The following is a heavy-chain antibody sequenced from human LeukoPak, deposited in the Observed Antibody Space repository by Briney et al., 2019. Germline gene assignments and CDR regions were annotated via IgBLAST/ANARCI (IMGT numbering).Heavy chain of an antibody. V-gene: IGHV3-49*03. J-gene: IGHJ4*02. CDR1: GFTFGNYP. Sequence: PGGSLRLSCTASGFTFGNYPMSWFRQAPGKGLEWIGFIRSKAYGATTEYAASVKGRFIISRDDSKSLTYLQLNSLETEDSAIYYCSRASYYDNSGYPNDYWGQGTLVTASS. CDR3: SRASYYDNSGYPNDY. D-gene: IGHD3-22*01. CDR2: IRSKAYGATT.